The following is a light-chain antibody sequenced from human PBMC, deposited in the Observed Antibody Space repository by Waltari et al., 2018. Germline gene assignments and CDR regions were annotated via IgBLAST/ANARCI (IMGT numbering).Light chain of an antibody. CDR3: NSRDSSGNHP. J-gene: IGLJ2*01. V-gene: IGLV3-19*01. CDR2: GKN. Sequence: SSELTQDPAVSVALGQTVRITCQGDSLRSYYASWYPQKPGQAPVLVIYGKNNRPSGIPDRFSGSSSGNTASLTITGAQAEDEADYYCNSRDSSGNHPFGGGTKLTVL. CDR1: SLRSYY.